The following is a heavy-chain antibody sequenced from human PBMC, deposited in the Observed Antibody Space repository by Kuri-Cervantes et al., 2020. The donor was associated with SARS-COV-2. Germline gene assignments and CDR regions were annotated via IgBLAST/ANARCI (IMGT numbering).Heavy chain of an antibody. J-gene: IGHJ5*02. CDR1: GGTFSSYA. CDR3: ARHSGSGWSGNWFDP. V-gene: IGHV1-69*06. D-gene: IGHD6-19*01. CDR2: IIPIFGTA. Sequence: SVKVSCKASGGTFSSYAISWVRQAPGEGLEWMGGIIPIFGTANYAQKSQCRVTITADKSTSTAYMELSSLRSEDTAVYYCARHSGSGWSGNWFDPWGQGTLVTVSS.